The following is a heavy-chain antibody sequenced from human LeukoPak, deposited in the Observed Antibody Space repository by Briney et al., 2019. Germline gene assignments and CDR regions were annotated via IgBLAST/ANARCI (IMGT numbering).Heavy chain of an antibody. Sequence: GESLKISCKGSGYSFTSYWIGWVRQMPGKGLEWMGIIYPGDSDTRYSPSFQGQVTISADKSISTAYLQWSSLKASDTAMYYCARRTTTGEGAVDAFDIWGQGTMVTVSS. D-gene: IGHD1-1*01. CDR2: IYPGDSDT. CDR1: GYSFTSYW. V-gene: IGHV5-51*01. CDR3: ARRTTTGEGAVDAFDI. J-gene: IGHJ3*02.